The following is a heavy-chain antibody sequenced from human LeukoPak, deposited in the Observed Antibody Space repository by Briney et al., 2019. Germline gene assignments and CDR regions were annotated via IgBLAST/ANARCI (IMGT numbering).Heavy chain of an antibody. CDR2: IKQDGSEK. J-gene: IGHJ4*02. V-gene: IGHV3-7*01. CDR1: GFTFSSYW. CDR3: AREWDDYDILTGYYNY. Sequence: GGSLRLSCAASGFTFSSYWMSWVRQAPGKGLEWVANIKQDGSEKYYVDSVKGRFTISRDNAKNSLYLQMNSLRAEDTAVYYCAREWDDYDILTGYYNYWGQGTLVTVSS. D-gene: IGHD3-9*01.